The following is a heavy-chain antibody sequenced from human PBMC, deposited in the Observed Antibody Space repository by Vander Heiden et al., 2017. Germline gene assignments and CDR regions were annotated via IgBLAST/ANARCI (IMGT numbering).Heavy chain of an antibody. Sequence: QVQLQESGPGLVKPSETLFLNCTVSGGPISNSYWSWIRQPPGKGLEWIGYIYYSGNTNYNSSLKSRVSISIDTSTNQFSLMLTSVTAADTAVYYCARGVGALAYWGQGMSVTVSS. V-gene: IGHV4-59*01. J-gene: IGHJ4*02. CDR2: IYYSGNT. D-gene: IGHD1-26*01. CDR3: ARGVGALAY. CDR1: GGPISNSY.